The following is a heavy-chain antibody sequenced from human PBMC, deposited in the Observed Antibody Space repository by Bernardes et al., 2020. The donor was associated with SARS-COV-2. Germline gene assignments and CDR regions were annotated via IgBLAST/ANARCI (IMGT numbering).Heavy chain of an antibody. V-gene: IGHV1-2*02. CDR3: ARVMATSAMLLQ. Sequence: ASVKVSCKASGYTFTGYSMHWVRQAPGQGLEWMGWINPNSGGTKYAQKFQGRVTLTRDTSISTAYMDLSSLTSDDTAVYYCARVMATSAMLLQWGQGTLVTVSS. D-gene: IGHD2-21*01. J-gene: IGHJ4*02. CDR2: INPNSGGT. CDR1: GYTFTGYS.